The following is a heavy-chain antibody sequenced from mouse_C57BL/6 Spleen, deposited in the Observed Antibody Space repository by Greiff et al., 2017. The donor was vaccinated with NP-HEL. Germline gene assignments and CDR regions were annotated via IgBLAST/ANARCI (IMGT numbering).Heavy chain of an antibody. D-gene: IGHD2-4*01. CDR3: ARVIYYDYDAYYYAMDY. CDR1: GYTFTSYW. V-gene: IGHV1-55*01. Sequence: QVQLQQSGAELVKPGASVKMSCKASGYTFTSYWITWVKQRPGQGLEWIGDIYPGSGSTNYNEKFKSKATLTVDTSSSTAYMQLSSLTSEDSAVYYCARVIYYDYDAYYYAMDYWGQGTSVTVSS. CDR2: IYPGSGST. J-gene: IGHJ4*01.